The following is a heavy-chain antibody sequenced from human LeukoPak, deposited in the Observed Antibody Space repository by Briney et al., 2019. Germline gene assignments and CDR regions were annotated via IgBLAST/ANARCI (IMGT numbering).Heavy chain of an antibody. Sequence: SETLSLTCAVYGGSFSGYYWSWIRQPPGKGLECIGEINHSGSTNYNPSLKSRVTISVDTSKNQFSLKLSSVTAADTAVYYCARHLRGYCSSTSCYTRWFDPWGQGTLVTVSS. D-gene: IGHD2-2*02. V-gene: IGHV4-34*01. J-gene: IGHJ5*02. CDR1: GGSFSGYY. CDR2: INHSGST. CDR3: ARHLRGYCSSTSCYTRWFDP.